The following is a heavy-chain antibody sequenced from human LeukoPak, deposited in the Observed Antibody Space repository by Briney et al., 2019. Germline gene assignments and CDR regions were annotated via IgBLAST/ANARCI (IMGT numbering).Heavy chain of an antibody. J-gene: IGHJ6*03. CDR3: ASRHSKQQPYYYYMDI. Sequence: SQTLSLTCTVSGDSISNGSYYWSWIRQPAGKGPEWIGRIYSNGDTKFNPSLKSRVTISLDTSKNQFSLKLSSATAADTAVYYCASRHSKQQPYYYYMDIWGKGTTVTVSS. D-gene: IGHD6-13*01. CDR1: GDSISNGSYY. CDR2: IYSNGDT. V-gene: IGHV4-61*02.